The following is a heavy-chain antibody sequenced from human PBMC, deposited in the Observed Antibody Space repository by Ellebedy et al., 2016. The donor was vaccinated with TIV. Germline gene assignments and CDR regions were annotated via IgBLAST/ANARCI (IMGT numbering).Heavy chain of an antibody. D-gene: IGHD2-2*01. CDR2: ISGNGGTT. CDR3: ARGDCSGSSCPGDY. Sequence: GGSLRLXCAASGFTFSSSATPRVCQAAGKGMEYVSAISGNGGTTYYANSVKGRFTISRETSKNTLYLHMGSLRDEDMAVDYCARGDCSGSSCPGDYWGQGTLVTVTS. J-gene: IGHJ4*02. V-gene: IGHV3-64*01. CDR1: GFTFSSSA.